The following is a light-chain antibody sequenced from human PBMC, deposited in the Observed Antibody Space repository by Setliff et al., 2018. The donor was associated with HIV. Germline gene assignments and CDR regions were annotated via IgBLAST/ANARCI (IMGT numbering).Light chain of an antibody. J-gene: IGLJ1*01. Sequence: QSALTQPASVSGSLGQSITISCTGTRSDIGTYDLVSWYRQYPGKAPKLIIYEVNRRPAGVSDRLSGSKSGNTASLTISGLRAEDEATYYCCSYTSSTTYVFGTGTKVTVL. CDR1: RSDIGTYDL. V-gene: IGLV2-23*02. CDR3: CSYTSSTTYV. CDR2: EVN.